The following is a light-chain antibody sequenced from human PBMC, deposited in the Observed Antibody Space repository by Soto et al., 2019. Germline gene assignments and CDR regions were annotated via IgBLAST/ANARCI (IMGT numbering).Light chain of an antibody. CDR3: AAWDDSLNVGV. Sequence: QSVLTQPPSVSEAPRQRVTISCSGSSSNIGNNAVNWYQQLPGKAPKLLIYYDDLLPSGVSDRFSGSKSGTSASLAISGLQSEDEADYYCAAWDDSLNVGVFGGGTKLTVL. J-gene: IGLJ2*01. V-gene: IGLV1-36*01. CDR2: YDD. CDR1: SSNIGNNA.